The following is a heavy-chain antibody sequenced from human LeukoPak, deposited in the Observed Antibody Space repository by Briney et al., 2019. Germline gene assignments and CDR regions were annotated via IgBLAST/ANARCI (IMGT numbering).Heavy chain of an antibody. J-gene: IGHJ4*02. D-gene: IGHD6-13*01. CDR2: ISYDGSNK. V-gene: IGHV3-30*04. CDR3: VAAAGPRYYFDY. CDR1: GFTFSSYA. Sequence: GGSLRLSCAASGFTFSSYAMHWVRQAPGKGLEWVAVISYDGSNKYYADSVKGRLTISRDNSKNTLYLQMNSLRAEDTAVYYCVAAAGPRYYFDYWGQGTLVTVSS.